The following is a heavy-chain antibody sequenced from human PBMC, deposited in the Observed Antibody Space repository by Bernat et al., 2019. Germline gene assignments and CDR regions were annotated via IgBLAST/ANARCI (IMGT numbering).Heavy chain of an antibody. CDR2: INHSGST. V-gene: IGHV4-34*01. Sequence: QVQLQQWGAGLLKPSETLSLTCAVYGGSFSGYYWSWIRQPPGKGLEWIGEINHSGSTNYNPSLKSRVTISVDTSKNQFSLKLSSVTAADTAVYYCARRQSWAVTTLKFPYYFDYWGQGTLVTVSS. CDR3: ARRQSWAVTTLKFPYYFDY. D-gene: IGHD4-17*01. J-gene: IGHJ4*02. CDR1: GGSFSGYY.